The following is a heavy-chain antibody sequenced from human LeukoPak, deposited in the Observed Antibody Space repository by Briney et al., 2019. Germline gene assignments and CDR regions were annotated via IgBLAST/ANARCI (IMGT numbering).Heavy chain of an antibody. CDR2: ISSSSTYI. CDR1: GFTFTNYS. Sequence: PGGSLRLSCAASGFTFTNYSMIWVRQAPGKGLEWVSSISSSSTYIYYADSVKGRFTISRDNAKNSLYLQMNSLRAEDTAVYYCASSSWYFKIYWGQGTLVTVSS. V-gene: IGHV3-21*01. CDR3: ASSSWYFKIY. J-gene: IGHJ4*02. D-gene: IGHD6-13*01.